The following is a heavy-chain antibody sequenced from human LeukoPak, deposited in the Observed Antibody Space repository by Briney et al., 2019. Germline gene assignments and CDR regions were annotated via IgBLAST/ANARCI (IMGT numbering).Heavy chain of an antibody. D-gene: IGHD6-13*01. CDR3: ARAPYSNIVDY. CDR2: IYHSGST. Sequence: PSETLSLTCTVSGGSMSSYYWSWIRQPPGKGLEWIGYIYHSGSTNYNPSLKSRVTISIDTSKNEFSLKVSSVTAADTAVYYCARAPYSNIVDYWGQGTLVTVSS. J-gene: IGHJ4*02. V-gene: IGHV4-59*01. CDR1: GGSMSSYY.